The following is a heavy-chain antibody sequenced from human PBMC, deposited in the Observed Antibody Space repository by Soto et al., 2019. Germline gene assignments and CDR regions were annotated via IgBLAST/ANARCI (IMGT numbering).Heavy chain of an antibody. CDR1: GFTVTSYY. CDR2: IYTGGNT. Sequence: GGSLRLSCAASGFTVTSYYMSWVRQAPGKGLEWVSLIYTGGNTNYADSVKGRFTISRDNSKNTLYLQMNSLRAEDTAVYYCARGPRGYYGMDVWGQGTTVTVSS. CDR3: ARGPRGYYGMDV. J-gene: IGHJ6*02. V-gene: IGHV3-53*01.